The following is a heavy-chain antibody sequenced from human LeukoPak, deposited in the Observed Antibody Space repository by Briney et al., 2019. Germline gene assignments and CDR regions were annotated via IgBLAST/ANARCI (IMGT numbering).Heavy chain of an antibody. CDR1: GFTFSSYG. V-gene: IGHV3-30*18. D-gene: IGHD3-22*01. CDR2: ISYDGSNK. CDR3: ANAMDYYDSSPIDY. Sequence: GGSLRLSCAASGFTFSSYGMHWVRQAPGKGLEWVAVISYDGSNKYYADSVKGRFTISRDNSKNTLYLQMNSLRAEDTAVYYCANAMDYYDSSPIDYWGQGTLVTVSS. J-gene: IGHJ4*02.